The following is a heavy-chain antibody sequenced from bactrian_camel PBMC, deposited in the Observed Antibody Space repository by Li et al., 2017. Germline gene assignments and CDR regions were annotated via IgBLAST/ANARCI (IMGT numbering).Heavy chain of an antibody. J-gene: IGHJ4*01. CDR1: GFTFSSYA. V-gene: IGHV3S31*01. CDR3: TTLRSIY. CDR2: INSGGGST. Sequence: VQLVESGGGLVQPGGSLRLSCAASGFTFSSYAMSWVRQAPGKGLEWVSAINSGGGSTYYADSVKGRFTISRDNAKNTLYLQLNSLKTEDTAMYYCTTLRSIYWGQGTQVTVS. D-gene: IGHD2*01.